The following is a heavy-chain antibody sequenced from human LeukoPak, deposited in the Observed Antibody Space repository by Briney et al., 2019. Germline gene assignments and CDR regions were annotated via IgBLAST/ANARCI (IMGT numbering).Heavy chain of an antibody. Sequence: PGVCLRLSCAASVFTFSNYNMNCVRQAPRKGLECVSSITYSSTYIYCADSVKDRLTVSRDNAKNPVYLQMNSLRAEDSAVYYCARDPYSGRYGAYYYYYMDVWGKATTVTIPS. J-gene: IGHJ6*03. D-gene: IGHD1-26*01. CDR1: VFTFSNYN. CDR3: ARDPYSGRYGAYYYYYMDV. V-gene: IGHV3-21*01. CDR2: ITYSSTYI.